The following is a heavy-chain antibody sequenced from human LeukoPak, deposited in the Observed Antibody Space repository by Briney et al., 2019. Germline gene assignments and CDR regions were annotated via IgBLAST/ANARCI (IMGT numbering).Heavy chain of an antibody. CDR1: GFTFSSYA. CDR2: ISGSGGST. D-gene: IGHD3-3*01. CDR3: APTQYYDFWSGYYGYFFDY. Sequence: PGGSLRLSCAASGFTFSSYAMNWVRQAPGKGLEWVSAISGSGGSTYYADSVKGRFTISRDNSKNTLYLQMNSLRAEDTAVYYCAPTQYYDFWSGYYGYFFDYWGQGTLVTVSS. V-gene: IGHV3-23*01. J-gene: IGHJ4*02.